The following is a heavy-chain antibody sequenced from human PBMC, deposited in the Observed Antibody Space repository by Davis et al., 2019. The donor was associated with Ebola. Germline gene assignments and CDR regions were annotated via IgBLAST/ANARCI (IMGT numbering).Heavy chain of an antibody. J-gene: IGHJ5*02. CDR1: RYTLPSYD. D-gene: IGHD2/OR15-2a*01. CDR3: ARGKKYYPPNWLDP. CDR2: MYPNSGNT. Sequence: SVQVSCKASRYTLPSYDINWVRQATGQGLEWMGWMYPNSGNTSYAQKFQGRDSMTRNTSISTAYMELSSLRSEDTAVYYCARGKKYYPPNWLDPWGQGTLVTVSS. V-gene: IGHV1-8*01.